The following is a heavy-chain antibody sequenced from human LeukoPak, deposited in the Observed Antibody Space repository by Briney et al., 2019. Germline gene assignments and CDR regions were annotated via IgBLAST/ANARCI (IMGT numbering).Heavy chain of an antibody. CDR3: ARGWGNHWGFYYYGMDV. CDR2: INHSGST. J-gene: IGHJ6*02. Sequence: SETLSLTCAVYGGSFSGYYWSWIRLPPGKGLEWIGEINHSGSTNYNPSLKSRVTISVDTSKNQFSLKLSSVTAADTAVYYCARGWGNHWGFYYYGMDVWGQGTTVTVSS. D-gene: IGHD7-27*01. CDR1: GGSFSGYY. V-gene: IGHV4-34*01.